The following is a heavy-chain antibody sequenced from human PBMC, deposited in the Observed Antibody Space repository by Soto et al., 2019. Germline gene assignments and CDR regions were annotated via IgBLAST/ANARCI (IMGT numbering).Heavy chain of an antibody. Sequence: QVQLVQSGAEVKKPGSSVKVSCKASGGTFSSYTISWVRQPPGQGLEWMGRIIPILGIAKYAQKFQGRVTITADKSPSTDYIELSSLRSEDTAVYYCARDSQPVGAPSLASWGQGTLVTVSS. CDR2: IIPILGIA. D-gene: IGHD1-26*01. CDR1: GGTFSSYT. V-gene: IGHV1-69*08. CDR3: ARDSQPVGAPSLAS. J-gene: IGHJ5*02.